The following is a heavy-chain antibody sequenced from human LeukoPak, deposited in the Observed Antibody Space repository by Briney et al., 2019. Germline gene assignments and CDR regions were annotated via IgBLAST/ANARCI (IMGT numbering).Heavy chain of an antibody. V-gene: IGHV1-18*01. CDR2: ISAYNGNT. J-gene: IGHJ4*02. CDR1: VYTFTIYG. Sequence: ASVNVSFKSSVYTFTIYGISWVRQAPGQGLEWMGWISAYNGNTNYAQKLQGRVTMNTDTSTSTAYMELRSLRYDDTAVYYCARSSGYYHYFDYWGQGTLVTVSS. CDR3: ARSSGYYHYFDY. D-gene: IGHD3-22*01.